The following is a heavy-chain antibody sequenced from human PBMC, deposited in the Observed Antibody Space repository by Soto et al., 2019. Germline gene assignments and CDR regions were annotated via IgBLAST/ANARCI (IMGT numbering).Heavy chain of an antibody. D-gene: IGHD5-18*01. J-gene: IGHJ4*02. Sequence: GGSLRLSCAASGFTFSSYAMSWVRQAPGKGLEWVSAISGSGGSTYYADSVKGRFTISRDNSKNTLYLQMNSLRAEDTAVYYCAKGRRGYSYGLLDYWGQGTLVTVSS. CDR2: ISGSGGST. CDR1: GFTFSSYA. CDR3: AKGRRGYSYGLLDY. V-gene: IGHV3-23*01.